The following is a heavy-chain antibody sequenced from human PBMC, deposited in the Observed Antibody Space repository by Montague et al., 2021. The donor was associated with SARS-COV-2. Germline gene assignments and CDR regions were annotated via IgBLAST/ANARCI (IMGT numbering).Heavy chain of an antibody. CDR1: RGSFSNYY. CDR2: INQGGAP. V-gene: IGHV4-34*01. CDR3: ARGRPVQGSFRHFGSISSGALDI. D-gene: IGHD3-9*01. J-gene: IGHJ3*02. Sequence: SETRSLTCAVSRGSFSNYYWTWIRQSPGKGLEWIGEINQGGAPNYTPSLKSRVTISLDTSKKQISLKLNSVTVADTAVFFCARGRPVQGSFRHFGSISSGALDIWAQGSLVIVSS.